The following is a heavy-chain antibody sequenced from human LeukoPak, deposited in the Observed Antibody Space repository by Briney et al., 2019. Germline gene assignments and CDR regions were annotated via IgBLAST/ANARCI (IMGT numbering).Heavy chain of an antibody. V-gene: IGHV3-11*01. CDR2: ISSGGSTI. CDR3: ASVMQQLGTNWFDP. Sequence: GGSLRLSCAASGFTFSDYYMSWIRQAPGKGLEWVSYISSGGSTIYYADSVKGRFTISRDNAKNSLYLQMNSLRAEDTAVYYCASVMQQLGTNWFDPWGQGTLVTVSS. J-gene: IGHJ5*02. D-gene: IGHD6-13*01. CDR1: GFTFSDYY.